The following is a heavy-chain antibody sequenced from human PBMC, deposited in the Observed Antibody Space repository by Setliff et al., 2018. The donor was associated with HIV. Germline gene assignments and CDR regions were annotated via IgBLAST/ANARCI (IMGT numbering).Heavy chain of an antibody. CDR2: IYYSGST. CDR1: GGSISSGDYY. V-gene: IGHV4-31*03. CDR3: ATHFDSSSWYSFDY. Sequence: LTCTVSGGSISSGDYYWSWIRQHPGKGLEWIGYIYYSGSTYYNPSLKSRLTISIDTSKNQFSLNLSSVTAADTAVYYCATHFDSSSWYSFDYWGQGTLVTVSS. J-gene: IGHJ4*02. D-gene: IGHD6-13*01.